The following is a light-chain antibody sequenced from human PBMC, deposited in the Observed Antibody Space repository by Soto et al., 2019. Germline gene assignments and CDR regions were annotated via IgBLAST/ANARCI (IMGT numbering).Light chain of an antibody. J-gene: IGKJ1*01. CDR2: WAS. Sequence: DIVMTQSPDSLAVSLGERATINCKSSQSVLHSPNNKNYLAWYQHKPGQPPKMLIYWASSRESGVPDRFSGSGSGTDFTLTISSLQSEDVAVYYCQQYYTNSWSFDQGTKVEIK. CDR3: QQYYTNSWS. CDR1: QSVLHSPNNKNY. V-gene: IGKV4-1*01.